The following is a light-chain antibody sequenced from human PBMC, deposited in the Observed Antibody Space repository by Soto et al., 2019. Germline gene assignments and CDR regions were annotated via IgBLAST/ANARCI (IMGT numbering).Light chain of an antibody. J-gene: IGKJ2*01. Sequence: DIQMTQSPSSVSASVGDTVIITCRASQPINNWLAWYQQKPGKAPNLLIHGASNLQGGVPSRFSGSGSGTXXXLTITSLQPEDXATYFCQQANTFPHTFGQGTKLEIK. CDR1: QPINNW. CDR3: QQANTFPHT. V-gene: IGKV1D-12*01. CDR2: GAS.